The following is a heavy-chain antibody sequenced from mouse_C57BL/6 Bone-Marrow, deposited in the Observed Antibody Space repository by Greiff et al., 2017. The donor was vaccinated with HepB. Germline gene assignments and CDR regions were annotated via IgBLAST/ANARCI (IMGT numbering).Heavy chain of an antibody. CDR1: GYTFTEYT. J-gene: IGHJ2*01. D-gene: IGHD3-2*02. Sequence: VQLQQSGAELVKPGASVKLSCKASGYTFTEYTIHWVKQRSGQGLEWIGWFYPGSGSIKYNEKFKDKATVTADKSSSTVYMELSGLTSEDSAVYFCARHEYRIYSSGYDFDYWGQGTTLTVSS. V-gene: IGHV1-62-2*01. CDR3: ARHEYRIYSSGYDFDY. CDR2: FYPGSGSI.